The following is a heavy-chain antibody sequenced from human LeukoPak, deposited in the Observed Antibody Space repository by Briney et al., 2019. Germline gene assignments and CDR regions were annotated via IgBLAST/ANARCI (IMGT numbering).Heavy chain of an antibody. J-gene: IGHJ4*02. V-gene: IGHV3-64*02. D-gene: IGHD6-13*01. CDR2: ISSNGGST. CDR1: GFTFSSYA. CDR3: ARAPSPAAGIDY. Sequence: GGSLRLSCAASGFTFSSYAMHWVRQAPGKGLEYVSAISSNGGSTYYADSVKGRFTISRDNSKNTLYLQMGSLRSEDTAVYYCARAPSPAAGIDYWGQGTLVTVSS.